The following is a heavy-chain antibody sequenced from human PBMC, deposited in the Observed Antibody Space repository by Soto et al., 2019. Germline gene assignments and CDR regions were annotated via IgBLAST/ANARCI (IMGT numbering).Heavy chain of an antibody. D-gene: IGHD4-4*01. Sequence: GASVKVSCKASGGTFSSYAISWVRQAPGQGLEWMGGIIPIFGTANYAQKFQGRVTITADESTSTAYMELSSLRSEDTAVYYCARDRGPPRVTPPYYYYGMDVWGQGTTVTVSS. J-gene: IGHJ6*02. V-gene: IGHV1-69*13. CDR3: ARDRGPPRVTPPYYYYGMDV. CDR2: IIPIFGTA. CDR1: GGTFSSYA.